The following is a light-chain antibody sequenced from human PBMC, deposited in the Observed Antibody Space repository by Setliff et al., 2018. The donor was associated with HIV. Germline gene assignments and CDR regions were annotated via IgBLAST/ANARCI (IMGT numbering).Light chain of an antibody. CDR2: EIT. CDR1: TSDVGSYIL. CDR3: CSSTGGDNYL. V-gene: IGLV2-23*02. J-gene: IGLJ1*01. Sequence: QSALAQPASVSASPGQSITISCTGTTSDVGSYILVSWYQQHPGRAPNLILYEITKRPSGVSNRFSGSQSGNTASLTISGLQAEDEADYYCCSSTGGDNYLFGSGTKVTVL.